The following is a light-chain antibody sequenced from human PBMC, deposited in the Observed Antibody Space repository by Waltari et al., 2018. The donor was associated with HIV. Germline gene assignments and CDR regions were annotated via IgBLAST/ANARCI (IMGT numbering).Light chain of an antibody. CDR3: QQNMSNPWT. V-gene: IGKV1-17*01. Sequence: DIQMTQSPSSLSASVGDRVTITCQTSQDIKMYLHWYQQTPGKAPKLLIFAASTLQTGVPSRFSGSASGTTFSLAITSLQPDDIATYYCQQNMSNPWTFGAGTKVEI. J-gene: IGKJ4*02. CDR1: QDIKMY. CDR2: AAS.